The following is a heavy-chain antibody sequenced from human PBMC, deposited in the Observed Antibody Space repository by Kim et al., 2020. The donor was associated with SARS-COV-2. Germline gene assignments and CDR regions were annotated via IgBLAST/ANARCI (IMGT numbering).Heavy chain of an antibody. J-gene: IGHJ5*02. CDR1: GFTVSSNY. CDR3: ARGWLRGVYNWFDP. Sequence: GGSLRLSCAASGFTVSSNYMSWVRQAPGKGLEWVSVIYSGGSTYYADSVKGRFTISRHNSKNTLYLQMNSLRAEDTAVYYCARGWLRGVYNWFDPWGQGTLVTVSS. CDR2: IYSGGST. V-gene: IGHV3-53*04. D-gene: IGHD3-10*01.